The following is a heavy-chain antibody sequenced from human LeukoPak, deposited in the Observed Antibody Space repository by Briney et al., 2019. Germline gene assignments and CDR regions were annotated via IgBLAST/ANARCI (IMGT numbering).Heavy chain of an antibody. CDR2: INHSGST. D-gene: IGHD3-9*01. Sequence: TSETLSLTCAVYGGSFSGYCWSWIRQPPGKGLEWMGEINHSGSTNYNPSFKSRVTISVDTSKNQFSLMLRSVTAADTAGYYCAGSTYYDILTGYSLCDYWGQGTLVTVSS. V-gene: IGHV4-34*01. CDR3: AGSTYYDILTGYSLCDY. J-gene: IGHJ4*02. CDR1: GGSFSGYC.